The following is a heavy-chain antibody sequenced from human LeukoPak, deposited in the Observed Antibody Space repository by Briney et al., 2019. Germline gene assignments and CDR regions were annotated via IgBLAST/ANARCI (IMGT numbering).Heavy chain of an antibody. D-gene: IGHD2/OR15-2a*01. Sequence: PGGSLRLSCAASGFTFSTYSMDWVRQAPGKGLEWVSSISSSGSHIYYADSLKGRFTISRDNAKDSLYLQMNSLGAEDTAVYYCARASAGVIDAFDIWGQGTMVTVSS. V-gene: IGHV3-21*01. J-gene: IGHJ3*02. CDR3: ARASAGVIDAFDI. CDR1: GFTFSTYS. CDR2: ISSSGSHI.